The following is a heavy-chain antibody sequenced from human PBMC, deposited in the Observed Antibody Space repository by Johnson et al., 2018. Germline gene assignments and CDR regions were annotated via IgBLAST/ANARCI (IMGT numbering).Heavy chain of an antibody. CDR1: GFTVSSKY. V-gene: IGHV3-66*02. CDR3: ARDRCGGDCYWDYYYYYMDV. CDR2: IYRGGGT. D-gene: IGHD2-21*02. Sequence: EVQLVESGGGLVQPGGSRRLSCAASGFTVSSKYMSWVRQAPGKGLEWVSVIYRGGGTYYADSVRGRFTISRDNSKNTLYLQMNNLRVEDTAVYYCARDRCGGDCYWDYYYYYMDVWGKGTTVTVSS. J-gene: IGHJ6*03.